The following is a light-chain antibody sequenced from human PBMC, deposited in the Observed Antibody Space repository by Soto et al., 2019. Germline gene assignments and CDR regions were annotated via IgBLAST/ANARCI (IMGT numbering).Light chain of an antibody. CDR3: QQYGSSGT. V-gene: IGKV3-20*01. Sequence: EIVLTQSPGTLSLSPGERATLSCRAGHSFSSSFLAWYQHRPGQAPRLLIYGASSRATGIPDRFSGSGSGTDFTLTISRLEPEDFAVYYCQQYGSSGTFGQGTKVDIK. CDR1: HSFSSSF. J-gene: IGKJ1*01. CDR2: GAS.